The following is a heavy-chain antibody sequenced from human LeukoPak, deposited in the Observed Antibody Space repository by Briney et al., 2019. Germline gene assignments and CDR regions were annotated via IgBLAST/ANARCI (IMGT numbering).Heavy chain of an antibody. V-gene: IGHV1-2*02. CDR2: INPNSGGT. D-gene: IGHD5-18*01. J-gene: IGHJ4*02. Sequence: ASVKVSCKASGYTFTGYYMHWVRQDPGQGLEWMGWINPNSGGTNYAQKFQGRVTMTRDTSISTAYMELSRLRSDDTAVYYCARTPFDTAMIDYWGQGTLVTVSS. CDR3: ARTPFDTAMIDY. CDR1: GYTFTGYY.